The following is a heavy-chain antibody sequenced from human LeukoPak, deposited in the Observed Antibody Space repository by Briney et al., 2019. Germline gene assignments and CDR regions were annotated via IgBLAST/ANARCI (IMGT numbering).Heavy chain of an antibody. Sequence: SETLSLTCTVSGGSINSYYWSWVRQPPGAGLEWLAYIYYTGSTNYNPSLKTRLTISVDTSKNQFSLRLNSVTAADTAVYYCARFSQYYDSPTHYLDYWGQGILVTVSS. CDR1: GGSINSYY. D-gene: IGHD3-16*01. J-gene: IGHJ4*02. CDR2: IYYTGST. V-gene: IGHV4-59*08. CDR3: ARFSQYYDSPTHYLDY.